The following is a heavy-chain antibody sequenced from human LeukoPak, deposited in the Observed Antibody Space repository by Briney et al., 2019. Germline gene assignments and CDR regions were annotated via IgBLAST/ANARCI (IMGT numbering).Heavy chain of an antibody. CDR3: ARSSSYLGY. J-gene: IGHJ4*02. V-gene: IGHV1-2*02. CDR2: INPNSGGT. CDR1: GYTFTGNG. D-gene: IGHD6-13*01. Sequence: GASVKVSCKASGYTFTGNGITWVRQAPGQGLEWMGWINPNSGGTNYAQKFQGRVTMTRDTSISTAYMELSRLRSDDTAVYYCARSSSYLGYWGQGTLVTVSS.